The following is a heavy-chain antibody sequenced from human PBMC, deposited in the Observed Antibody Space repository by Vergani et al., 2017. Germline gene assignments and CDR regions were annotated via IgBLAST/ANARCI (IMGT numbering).Heavy chain of an antibody. CDR2: INHSGST. Sequence: QVQLQQWGAGLLKPSETLSLTCAVYGGSFSGYYWSWIRQPPGKGLEWIGEINHSGSTNYNPSLKSLVTISVDTAKNQFSLKLSSVTAADTAVYYCARVSCLAYGMDVWGQGTTVTVSS. CDR1: GGSFSGYY. J-gene: IGHJ6*02. D-gene: IGHD2-15*01. CDR3: ARVSCLAYGMDV. V-gene: IGHV4-34*01.